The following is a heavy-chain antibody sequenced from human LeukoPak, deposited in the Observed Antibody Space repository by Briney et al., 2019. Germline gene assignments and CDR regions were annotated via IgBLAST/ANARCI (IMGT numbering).Heavy chain of an antibody. CDR2: ISGSGGST. J-gene: IGHJ4*02. V-gene: IGHV3-23*01. Sequence: GGSLRLSCAASGFTFSSFSMNWVRQAPGKGLEWVSAISGSGGSTYYADSVKGRSTISRDNSKNTLYLQMNSLRAEDTAVYYCAKIVGATCFDYWGQGTLVTVSS. CDR3: AKIVGATCFDY. CDR1: GFTFSSFS. D-gene: IGHD1-26*01.